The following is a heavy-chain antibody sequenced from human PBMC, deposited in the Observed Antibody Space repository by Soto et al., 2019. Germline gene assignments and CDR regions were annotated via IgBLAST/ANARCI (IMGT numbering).Heavy chain of an antibody. V-gene: IGHV3-21*01. J-gene: IGHJ4*02. CDR2: ISSSSSYI. CDR1: GFTFSSYS. D-gene: IGHD5-12*01. Sequence: EVQLVESGGGLVKPGGSLRLSCAASGFTFSSYSMNWVRQAPGKGLEWVSSISSSSSYIYYADSVKGRFTISRDNAKNSLYRQMNSLRAEVTAVYYCATTSDGYNHVYYWGQGTLVTVSS. CDR3: ATTSDGYNHVYY.